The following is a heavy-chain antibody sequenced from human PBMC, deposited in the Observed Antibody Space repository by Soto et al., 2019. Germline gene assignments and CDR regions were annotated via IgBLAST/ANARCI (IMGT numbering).Heavy chain of an antibody. CDR2: VLPIIGTI. D-gene: IGHD1-1*01. CDR1: GDSFTNYP. CDR3: ARDRQLRGFDF. J-gene: IGHJ4*02. V-gene: IGHV1-69*18. Sequence: QVQLVQSGAEVKKPGSSAKDSCKTSGDSFTNYPISWVRHAPGQGLEWMVTVLPIIGTINYAQKFKGRVTLTTDDSTGTAYMELRRLRSEDTAVYYCARDRQLRGFDFWGQGPMVTVSS.